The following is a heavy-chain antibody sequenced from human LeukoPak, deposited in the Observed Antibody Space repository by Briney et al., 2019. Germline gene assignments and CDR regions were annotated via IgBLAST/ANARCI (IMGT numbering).Heavy chain of an antibody. D-gene: IGHD2-15*01. CDR2: IWNDGSNK. CDR3: ARPSGTWGAFDI. J-gene: IGHJ3*02. CDR1: GFTFSSYG. V-gene: IGHV3-33*01. Sequence: PGGSLRLSCAASGFTFSSYGMHWVRQAPGKGLEWVAVIWNDGSNKYYADSVKGRFTISRDNSKNTLYLQMNSLRAEDTAVYYCARPSGTWGAFDIWGHGTMVTVSS.